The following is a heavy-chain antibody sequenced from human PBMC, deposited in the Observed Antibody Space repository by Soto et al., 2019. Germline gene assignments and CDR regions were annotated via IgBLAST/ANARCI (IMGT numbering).Heavy chain of an antibody. CDR2: ISRDGSYI. CDR1: GFTFSRHA. CDR3: ARTRNGGVADSFDS. Sequence: VGSLRLSCAASGFTFSRHAIHWVRLTPGRGLEWVLAISRDGSYIYYTDSVKGRFTVSRDNSKNTVFVQMNRLIPDDTALYFCARTRNGGVADSFDSWGQGTRVTVSS. V-gene: IGHV3-30*04. J-gene: IGHJ5*01. D-gene: IGHD3-3*01.